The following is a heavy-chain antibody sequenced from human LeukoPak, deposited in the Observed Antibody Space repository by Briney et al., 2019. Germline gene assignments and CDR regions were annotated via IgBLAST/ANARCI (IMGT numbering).Heavy chain of an antibody. CDR1: GFTFSSYW. J-gene: IGHJ4*02. D-gene: IGHD3-3*01. CDR2: IKQDGSEK. CDR3: ARDRNDFWSGYWDY. V-gene: IGHV3-7*03. Sequence: GGSLRLSCAASGFTFSSYWMSWVRQAPGKGLERVANIKQDGSEKYYVDSVKGRFTISRDNAKNSLYLQMNSLRAEDTAVYYCARDRNDFWSGYWDYWGQGTLVTVSS.